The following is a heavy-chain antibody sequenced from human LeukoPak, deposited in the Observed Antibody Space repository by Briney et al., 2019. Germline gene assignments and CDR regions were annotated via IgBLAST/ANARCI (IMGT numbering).Heavy chain of an antibody. V-gene: IGHV3-30*04. CDR1: GFTFSSYA. Sequence: PGRSLRLSCAASGFTFSSYAMYWVRQAPGKGLEWVAVISYDGSNKYYADSVKGRFTISRDNSKNTLYLQMNSLRAEDTAVYYCARERGVDYYFDYWGQGTLVTVSS. D-gene: IGHD3-16*01. CDR2: ISYDGSNK. CDR3: ARERGVDYYFDY. J-gene: IGHJ4*02.